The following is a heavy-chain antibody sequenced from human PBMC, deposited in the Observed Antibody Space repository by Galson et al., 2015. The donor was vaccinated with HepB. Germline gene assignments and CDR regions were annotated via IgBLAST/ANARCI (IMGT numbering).Heavy chain of an antibody. D-gene: IGHD5-12*01. J-gene: IGHJ4*02. CDR2: ISSSSSTI. Sequence: SLRLSCAASGFTFSSYSMNWVRQAPGKGLEWVSYISSSSSTIYYADSVKGRFTISRDNAKNSLYLQMNSLRDEDTAVYYCARESSGYDRVGFDYWGQGTLVTVSS. CDR3: ARESSGYDRVGFDY. CDR1: GFTFSSYS. V-gene: IGHV3-48*02.